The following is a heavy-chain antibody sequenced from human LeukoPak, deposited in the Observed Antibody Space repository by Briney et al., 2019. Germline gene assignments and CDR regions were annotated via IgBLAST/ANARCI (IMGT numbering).Heavy chain of an antibody. D-gene: IGHD6-19*01. J-gene: IGHJ4*02. V-gene: IGHV4-59*01. CDR1: GGSISSYY. CDR2: IHYSGST. Sequence: NPSETLSLTCTVSGGSISSYYWSWIRQPPGKGLEWIGYIHYSGSTNYNPSLKSRVTISVDTSRNQFSLSLSSVTAADTAVYYCARALNTGWYAVLWGQGTLVTVSS. CDR3: ARALNTGWYAVL.